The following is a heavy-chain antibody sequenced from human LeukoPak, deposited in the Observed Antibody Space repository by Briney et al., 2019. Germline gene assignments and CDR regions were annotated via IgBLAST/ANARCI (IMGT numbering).Heavy chain of an antibody. D-gene: IGHD2-21*01. CDR2: LHYGGST. Sequence: PSETLSLTCTVSGGSISSSYWGWIRQPPGKGLEWIGSLHYGGSTYYNPSLKSRVTISVDTSKNQFSLKLSSVTAADTAAYYCASPKIAMSEYFQHWGQGALVTVSS. CDR1: GGSISSSY. J-gene: IGHJ1*01. CDR3: ASPKIAMSEYFQH. V-gene: IGHV4-39*07.